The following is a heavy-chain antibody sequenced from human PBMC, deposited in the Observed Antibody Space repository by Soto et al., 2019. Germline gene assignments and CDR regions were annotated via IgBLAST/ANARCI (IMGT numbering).Heavy chain of an antibody. Sequence: ASVKVSCKASGGTFSSYTISWVRQAPGQGLEWMGRIIPILGIANYAQKFQGRVTITADKSTSTAYMELSSLRSEDTAVYYCASYQNVVPAAFDDWGQGTLVTVSS. J-gene: IGHJ4*02. CDR1: GGTFSSYT. CDR2: IIPILGIA. V-gene: IGHV1-69*02. D-gene: IGHD2-2*01. CDR3: ASYQNVVPAAFDD.